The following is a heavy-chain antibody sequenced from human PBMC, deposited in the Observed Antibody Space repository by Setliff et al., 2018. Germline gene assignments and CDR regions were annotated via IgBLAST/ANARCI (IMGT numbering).Heavy chain of an antibody. J-gene: IGHJ6*03. CDR1: GYTLTELS. Sequence: ASVKVSCKVSGYTLTELSMHWVRQAPGKGLEWMGGFDPEDGETIYAQKFQGRVTMTEDTSTDTAYMELSSLRSEDTAVYYCARTDYYYYYIDVWGKGTTVTVSS. CDR2: FDPEDGET. CDR3: ARTDYYYYYIDV. D-gene: IGHD1-1*01. V-gene: IGHV1-24*01.